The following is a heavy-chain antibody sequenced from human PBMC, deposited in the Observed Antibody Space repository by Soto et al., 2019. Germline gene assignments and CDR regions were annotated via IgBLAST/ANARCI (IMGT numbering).Heavy chain of an antibody. Sequence: QVQLVQSGAEVKKPGASVKVSCKASGYTFTSYAMHWVRQAPGQRLEWMGWINAGNGNTKYSQKFQGRVTITRDRSASTAYMELSSLRSEDTAVYYCASQRMAATGYYFDYWGQGTLVTVSS. D-gene: IGHD3-9*01. CDR1: GYTFTSYA. CDR3: ASQRMAATGYYFDY. V-gene: IGHV1-3*01. J-gene: IGHJ4*02. CDR2: INAGNGNT.